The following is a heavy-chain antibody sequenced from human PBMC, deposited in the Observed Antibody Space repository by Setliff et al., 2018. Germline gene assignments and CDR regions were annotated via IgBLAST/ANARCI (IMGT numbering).Heavy chain of an antibody. Sequence: GGSLRLSCAASGFTFGDYYMSWIRQAPGKGLEWVSYIRSSGSRMFYADSVKGRFTISRDNAKNSLYLQMNSLRAEDTAVYYCSRDLQGSGDYVVDYWGQGTLVTVSS. D-gene: IGHD4-17*01. CDR3: SRDLQGSGDYVVDY. J-gene: IGHJ4*02. CDR2: IRSSGSRM. CDR1: GFTFGDYY. V-gene: IGHV3-11*04.